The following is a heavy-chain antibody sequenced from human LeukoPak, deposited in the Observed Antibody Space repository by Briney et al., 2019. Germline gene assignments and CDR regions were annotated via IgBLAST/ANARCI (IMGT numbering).Heavy chain of an antibody. CDR3: AKDNYDILTGFDY. CDR1: GFTFDRYT. CDR2: ITRSGDGT. D-gene: IGHD3-9*01. Sequence: GGSLRLSCAASGFTFDRYTMYWVRQLPGKGLEWVSLITRSGDGTYYADSVKGRFTISRDNSKNSLYLQMNSLRAEDTALYYCAKDNYDILTGFDYWGQGTLVTVSS. J-gene: IGHJ4*02. V-gene: IGHV3-43*01.